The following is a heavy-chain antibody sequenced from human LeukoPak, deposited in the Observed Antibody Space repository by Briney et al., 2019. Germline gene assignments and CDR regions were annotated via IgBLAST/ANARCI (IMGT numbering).Heavy chain of an antibody. CDR3: ARVGCSSTSCYDY. D-gene: IGHD2-2*01. CDR2: IYHSGST. Sequence: SETLSLTCTVSGYSISSGYYWGWIRQPPGKGLEWIGSIYHSGSTYYNPSLKSRVTISVDTSKNQFSLKLSSVTAADTAVYYCARVGCSSTSCYDYWGQGTLVTVSS. CDR1: GYSISSGYY. V-gene: IGHV4-38-2*02. J-gene: IGHJ4*02.